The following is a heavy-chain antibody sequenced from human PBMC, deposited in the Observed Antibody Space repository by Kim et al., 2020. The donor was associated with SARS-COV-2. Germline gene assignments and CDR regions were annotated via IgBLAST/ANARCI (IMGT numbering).Heavy chain of an antibody. Sequence: NYYNPALKVRVTIHVATSKNQFSLKRSSVTAADTAVYYCAREVAGTGFDYWGQGTLVTVSS. CDR2: N. D-gene: IGHD6-19*01. CDR3: AREVAGTGFDY. J-gene: IGHJ4*02. V-gene: IGHV4-39*02.